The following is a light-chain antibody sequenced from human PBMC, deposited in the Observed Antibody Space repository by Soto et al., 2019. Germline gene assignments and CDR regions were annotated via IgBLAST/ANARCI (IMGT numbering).Light chain of an antibody. CDR2: GAS. V-gene: IGKV1-9*01. Sequence: IQLTQSPSSLSAYDGDRVTITCRASQDISSSLAWYQQKPGKAPKLLIYGASILQSGVPSRFSGSGSGTEFTLTISSLQPDDFATYYCQQYNSYSGTFGQGTKVDIK. J-gene: IGKJ1*01. CDR1: QDISSS. CDR3: QQYNSYSGT.